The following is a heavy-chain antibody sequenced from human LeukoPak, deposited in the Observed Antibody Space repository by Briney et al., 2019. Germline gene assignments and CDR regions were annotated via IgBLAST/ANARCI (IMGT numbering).Heavy chain of an antibody. Sequence: GGSLRLSCAASGFTFSSYWMSWVRQAPGKGLEWVAFIRYDGSNKYYADSVKGRFTISRDNSKNTLYLQMNSLRAEDTAVYYCAKVGDYGDYVHDYWGQGTLVTVSS. CDR2: IRYDGSNK. V-gene: IGHV3-30*02. D-gene: IGHD4-17*01. J-gene: IGHJ4*02. CDR1: GFTFSSYW. CDR3: AKVGDYGDYVHDY.